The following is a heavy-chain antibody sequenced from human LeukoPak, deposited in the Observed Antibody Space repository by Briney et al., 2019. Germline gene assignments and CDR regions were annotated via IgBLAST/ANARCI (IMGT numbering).Heavy chain of an antibody. CDR1: GFTFSSCA. CDR3: AKGLKSGYTYGPFDY. V-gene: IGHV3-23*01. J-gene: IGHJ4*02. CDR2: ISGSGGST. Sequence: GGSLRLSCAASGFTFSSCAMSWVRQAPGKGLEWVSAISGSGGSTYYADSVKGRFTISRDNSKNTLYLQMNSLRAEDTAVYYCAKGLKSGYTYGPFDYWGQGTLVTVSS. D-gene: IGHD5-18*01.